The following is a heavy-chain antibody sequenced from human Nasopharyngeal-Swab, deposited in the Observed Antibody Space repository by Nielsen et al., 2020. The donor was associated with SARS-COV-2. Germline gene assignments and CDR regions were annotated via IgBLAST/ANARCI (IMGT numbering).Heavy chain of an antibody. D-gene: IGHD6-13*01. CDR3: AREDSSSDWHLYYFDY. J-gene: IGHJ4*02. CDR2: TNPDGSEN. CDR1: GVTFSTLW. V-gene: IGHV3-7*01. Sequence: GESLKISCAASGVTFSTLWLSWVRQAPGKGLEWVAGTNPDGSENYYVDSMGGRFTISRDNAKNSMYLQMHSLRAEDTAVYYCAREDSSSDWHLYYFDYWGQGALVTVSS.